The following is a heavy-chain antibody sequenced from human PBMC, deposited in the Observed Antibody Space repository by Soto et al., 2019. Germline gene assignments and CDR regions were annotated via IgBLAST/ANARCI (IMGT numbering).Heavy chain of an antibody. J-gene: IGHJ6*02. CDR3: ARPRYYDILTGYYNQDAMDV. Sequence: GGSLRLSCAASGITFNSYSMNWVRQAPGKGLEWVSSISSVSTYIYYADSVKGRFTVSRDNAKNSLYLQMNSLRAEDTAVYYCARPRYYDILTGYYNQDAMDVWGQGTTVTVSS. CDR1: GITFNSYS. CDR2: ISSVSTYI. D-gene: IGHD3-9*01. V-gene: IGHV3-21*01.